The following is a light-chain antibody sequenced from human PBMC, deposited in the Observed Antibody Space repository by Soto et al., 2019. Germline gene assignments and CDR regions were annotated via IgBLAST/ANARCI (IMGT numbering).Light chain of an antibody. J-gene: IGLJ3*02. CDR2: EVT. CDR3: TSYVGNDIWV. Sequence: QSALTQPPSASRSPGQSVTISCTGTSSDVGAYKYVSWYQQYPGKAPKLMIYEVTKRPSGVPDRFSGSKSGNTASLTVSGLQAEDEGDYYCTSYVGNDIWVFGGGTKLTVL. V-gene: IGLV2-8*02. CDR1: SSDVGAYKY.